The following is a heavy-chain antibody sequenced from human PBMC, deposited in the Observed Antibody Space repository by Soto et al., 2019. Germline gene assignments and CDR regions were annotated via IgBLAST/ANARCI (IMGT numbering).Heavy chain of an antibody. CDR3: AQRHYYGSGSHDY. CDR1: GFTFSSYA. J-gene: IGHJ4*02. CDR2: ISNSGGST. Sequence: EVQLLESGGGVVQPGGSLRLSCAASGFTFSSYAMSWVRHAPGKGLEWVSAISNSGGSTYYADSVKGRFTISRDNSKSTRYLQMNSLRAEDTAVYYCAQRHYYGSGSHDYWGQGTLVTVSS. D-gene: IGHD3-10*01. V-gene: IGHV3-23*01.